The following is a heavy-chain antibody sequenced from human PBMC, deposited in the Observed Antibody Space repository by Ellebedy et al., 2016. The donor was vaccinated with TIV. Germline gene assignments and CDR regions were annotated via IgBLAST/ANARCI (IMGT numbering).Heavy chain of an antibody. CDR1: GFTLSSYV. V-gene: IGHV3-23*01. D-gene: IGHD2-15*01. Sequence: PGGSLRLSCAASGFTLSSYVMSWVRQAPGKRLGRVAAISSDGADIYYADSVKGRFTISRDTSKHTLYLHMNSLRVEDTAIYYCAKGGFRNWFDPWGQGTLVTVSS. CDR3: AKGGFRNWFDP. CDR2: ISSDGADI. J-gene: IGHJ5*02.